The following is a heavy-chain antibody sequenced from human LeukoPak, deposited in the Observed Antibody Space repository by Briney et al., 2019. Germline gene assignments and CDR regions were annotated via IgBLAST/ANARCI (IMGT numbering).Heavy chain of an antibody. CDR1: GGSISSYY. V-gene: IGHV4-4*07. Sequence: SETLSLTCTVSGGSISSYYWSWIRQPAGKGLEWIGRIYTSGSTYYNPSLKSRVTISVDTSKNQFSLKLSSVTAADTAVYYCASTGYRGGCFDPWGQGTLVTVSS. CDR3: ASTGYRGGCFDP. CDR2: IYTSGST. D-gene: IGHD1-26*01. J-gene: IGHJ5*02.